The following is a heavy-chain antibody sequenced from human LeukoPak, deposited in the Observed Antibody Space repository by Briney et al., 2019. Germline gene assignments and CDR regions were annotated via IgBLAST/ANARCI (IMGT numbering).Heavy chain of an antibody. J-gene: IGHJ2*01. V-gene: IGHV4-30-2*01. Sequence: PSQTLSLTCAVSGGSISSGGYSWSWIRQPPGKGLEWIGYIYHSGSTYYNPSLKSRVTISVDRSKNQFSLKLSSVTAADTAVYYCATMVRGDDETWGRGTLVTVSS. CDR1: GGSISSGGYS. CDR3: ATMVRGDDET. CDR2: IYHSGST. D-gene: IGHD3-10*01.